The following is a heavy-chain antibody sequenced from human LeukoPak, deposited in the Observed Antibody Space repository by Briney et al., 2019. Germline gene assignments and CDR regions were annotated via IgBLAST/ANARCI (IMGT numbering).Heavy chain of an antibody. Sequence: PGGSLRLSCAASGFTFSSYWMTWVRQAPGKGLEWVANIKQDGSEKYYVDSVKGRFTISRDNAKNSLYLQMNSLRAEDTAVYYCARGYYDSGSYYTAYWGQGTLVTVSS. CDR2: IKQDGSEK. J-gene: IGHJ4*02. D-gene: IGHD3-10*01. V-gene: IGHV3-7*04. CDR1: GFTFSSYW. CDR3: ARGYYDSGSYYTAY.